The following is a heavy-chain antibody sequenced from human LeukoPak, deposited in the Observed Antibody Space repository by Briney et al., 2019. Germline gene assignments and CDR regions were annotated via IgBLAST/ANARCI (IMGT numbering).Heavy chain of an antibody. Sequence: PGRSLRLSCAASGFTFQNFDMSWVRQAPGKGLEWVSSISRSGAYAHYADSVKGRFTISRDNSNSTLFLQMNSLRGDDTAVYYCVRGASHLAYWGQGTLVTASS. CDR3: VRGASHLAY. CDR1: GFTFQNFD. J-gene: IGHJ4*02. V-gene: IGHV3-23*01. CDR2: ISRSGAYA.